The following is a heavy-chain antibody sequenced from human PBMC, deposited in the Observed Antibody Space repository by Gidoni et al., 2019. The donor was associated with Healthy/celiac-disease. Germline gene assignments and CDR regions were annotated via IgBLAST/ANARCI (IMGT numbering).Heavy chain of an antibody. CDR2: IYYSGST. J-gene: IGHJ3*02. CDR3: ARDTVTESFDI. Sequence: QVQLQESGPGLVKPSETLSLTCSVSGGSISSYYWSWIRQPPGKGLEWIGFIYYSGSTNYNPSLKSRVTISVDTSKNQFSLKLSSVTAADTAVYYCARDTVTESFDIWGQGTMVTVSS. CDR1: GGSISSYY. V-gene: IGHV4-59*01. D-gene: IGHD4-17*01.